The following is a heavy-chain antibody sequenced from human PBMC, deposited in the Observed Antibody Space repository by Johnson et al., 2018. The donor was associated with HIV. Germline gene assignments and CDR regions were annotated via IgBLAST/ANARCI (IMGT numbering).Heavy chain of an antibody. Sequence: QVQLVESGGGVVQPGRSLRLSCAASGFTFSSYAMHWVRQAPGKGLEWVAVISYDGSNKYYADSVKGRFTISRDNSKNTLYVQMNSLRVEDTAVYYCARGRNAFDIWGQGTMVTVSS. J-gene: IGHJ3*02. CDR3: ARGRNAFDI. CDR1: GFTFSSYA. V-gene: IGHV3-30*04. CDR2: ISYDGSNK.